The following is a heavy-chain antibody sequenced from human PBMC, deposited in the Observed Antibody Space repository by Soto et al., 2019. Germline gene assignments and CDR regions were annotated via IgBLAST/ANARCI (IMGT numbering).Heavy chain of an antibody. V-gene: IGHV1-18*04. J-gene: IGHJ4*02. CDR3: ARHRSGWREGDY. CDR1: GFTFTNHG. D-gene: IGHD6-19*01. CDR2: ISAENGNT. Sequence: QVQVVQSGAEVKKPGASVKVSCKASGFTFTNHGISWVRQATGQGLEWMAWISAENGNTNHAQKFQGRVTMSIDTSTSTAYMELTSLRSDDTAVYYCARHRSGWREGDYWGQGTLVTVSS.